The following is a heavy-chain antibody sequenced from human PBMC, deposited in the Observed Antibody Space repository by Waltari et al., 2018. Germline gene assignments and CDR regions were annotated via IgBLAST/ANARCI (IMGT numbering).Heavy chain of an antibody. J-gene: IGHJ4*02. CDR1: GFPLRGPT. CDR3: TGGAVTGTDF. D-gene: IGHD6-13*01. Sequence: EVQVVESGGGLVQPGGSLTLSWATSGFPLRGPTIHWVRQTSGKGLEWIGRIRSKPNNYATRYTASVEGRFTISRDDSENTAYLQMSSLMTEDTAVYYCTGGAVTGTDFWGQGTLVTVSS. CDR2: IRSKPNNYAT. V-gene: IGHV3-73*01.